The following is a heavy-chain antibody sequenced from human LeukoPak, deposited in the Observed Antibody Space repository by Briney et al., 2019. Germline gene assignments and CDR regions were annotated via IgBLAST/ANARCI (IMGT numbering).Heavy chain of an antibody. CDR3: VRHLCPLGLDY. CDR2: IYYTGST. J-gene: IGHJ4*02. CDR1: GGSISGYY. Sequence: PSETLSLTCTVSGGSISGYYWGWIRQPPGKGLEWIGSIYYTGSTSYNPSLKGGVTISLDTSKNQFSLKLNSVTAADTAVYYCVRHLCPLGLDYWGQGTLVTVSS. D-gene: IGHD3-16*01. V-gene: IGHV4-39*01.